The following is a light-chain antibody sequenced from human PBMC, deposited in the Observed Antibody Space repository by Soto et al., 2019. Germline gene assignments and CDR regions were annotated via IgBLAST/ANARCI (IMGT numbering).Light chain of an antibody. J-gene: IGLJ1*01. CDR3: ISYTSSSTPYV. CDR1: SSDVGGYNY. V-gene: IGLV2-14*01. CDR2: EVS. Sequence: QSVLTQPASVSGSPGQSITISCTGTSSDVGGYNYVSWYQQHTGKAPKLMIYEVSNRPSGVSNRFSGSKSGNTASLTISGLQAEDEADYYCISYTSSSTPYVFGPGTKITLL.